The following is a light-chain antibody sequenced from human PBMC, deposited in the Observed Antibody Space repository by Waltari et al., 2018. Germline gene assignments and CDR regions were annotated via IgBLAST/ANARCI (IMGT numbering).Light chain of an antibody. CDR2: GAS. CDR3: QQYGTSPVT. Sequence: EIVLTQSPGTLSLSPGETTTLSCRASQSLNRKFLAWYQQRPGQTPRLLIYGASTRAIGTSDRFRGSGSGIDFTLTISRLQPDDFAVYYCQQYGTSPVTFGGGTKVEIK. CDR1: QSLNRKF. J-gene: IGKJ4*01. V-gene: IGKV3-20*01.